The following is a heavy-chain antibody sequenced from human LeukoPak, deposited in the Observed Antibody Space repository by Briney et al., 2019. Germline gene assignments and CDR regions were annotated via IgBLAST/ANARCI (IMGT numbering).Heavy chain of an antibody. D-gene: IGHD3-22*01. V-gene: IGHV3-7*01. CDR2: IKQDGSEK. Sequence: QPGGSLRLSCAASGFTFSSYWMSWVRQAPGKGLEWVAHIKQDGSEKYYADSVKGRFIISRDNAKNSLCLQMNSLRGEDTAVYYCARYASISGSRWLDPWGQGTLVTVSS. CDR3: ARYASISGSRWLDP. CDR1: GFTFSSYW. J-gene: IGHJ5*02.